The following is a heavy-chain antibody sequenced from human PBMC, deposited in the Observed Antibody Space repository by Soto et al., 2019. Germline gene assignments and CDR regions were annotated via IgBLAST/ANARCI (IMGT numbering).Heavy chain of an antibody. J-gene: IGHJ3*02. D-gene: IGHD2-15*01. CDR3: AHIEVSGSAFDI. CDR1: GFSFTTSEMR. Sequence: SGPTLVNPPQTLTLTCTFSGFSFTTSEMRVGWIRQPPGKALEWLARIDWDDDKFYSTSLKTRLTISKDTSKNQVVLTMTNMDPVDTATYYCAHIEVSGSAFDIWGQGTMVTVSS. V-gene: IGHV2-70*04. CDR2: IDWDDDK.